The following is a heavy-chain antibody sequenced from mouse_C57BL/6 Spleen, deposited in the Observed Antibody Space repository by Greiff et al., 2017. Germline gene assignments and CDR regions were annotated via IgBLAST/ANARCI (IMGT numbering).Heavy chain of an antibody. J-gene: IGHJ4*01. CDR2: INPSTGGT. Sequence: VQLQQSGPELVKPGASVKISCKASGYTFTDYYMNWVKQSPEKSLEWIGEINPSTGGTTYNQKFKAKATLTVDKSSSTAYMQLKSLTSEDSAVYYCARAGRDYAMDYWGQGTSVTVSS. V-gene: IGHV1-42*01. CDR3: ARAGRDYAMDY. CDR1: GYTFTDYY.